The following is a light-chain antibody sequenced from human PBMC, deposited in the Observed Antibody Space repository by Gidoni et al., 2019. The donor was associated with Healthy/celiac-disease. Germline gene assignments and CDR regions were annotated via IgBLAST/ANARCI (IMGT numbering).Light chain of an antibody. V-gene: IGKV1-39*01. CDR3: QQSYNTLSIT. CDR2: TAS. J-gene: IGKJ5*01. CDR1: QSVSSY. Sequence: DIQMTQSPSSLFAFVGESVIITCRASQSVSSYLNWYQQKPGKAPKLLIYTASILQSGVPSRFSGSGSGTDFTLTISSLQPEDFATYYCQQSYNTLSITFGQGTRLEIK.